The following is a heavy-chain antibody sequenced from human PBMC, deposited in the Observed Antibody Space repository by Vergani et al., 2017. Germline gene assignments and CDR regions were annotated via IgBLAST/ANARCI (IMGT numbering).Heavy chain of an antibody. CDR1: GGSISSYY. CDR2: ISYSGRT. D-gene: IGHD3-3*01. V-gene: IGHV4-59*01. J-gene: IGHJ6*03. CDR3: ARVYYDFWSAPRGYYYYMDV. Sequence: QVQLQESGPGLVKPSETLSLTCTVSGGSISSYYWSWIRQPPGKGLEWIGYISYSGRTNYNSSLKSRVTISVDTSKNQFSLKLSSVAAADTAVYYCARVYYDFWSAPRGYYYYMDVWGKGTTVTVSS.